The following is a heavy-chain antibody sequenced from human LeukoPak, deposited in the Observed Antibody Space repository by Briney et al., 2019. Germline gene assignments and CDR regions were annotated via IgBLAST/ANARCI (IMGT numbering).Heavy chain of an antibody. Sequence: PSETLSLTCAVYGGTFSGYYRSWIRQPPGKGLEWIGEINHSGSTNYNPSLKSRVTISVDTSKNQFSLKLSSVTAADTAVYYCARFGGQAFIVVVPAAMGNWFDPWGQGTLVTVSS. D-gene: IGHD2-2*01. CDR3: ARFGGQAFIVVVPAAMGNWFDP. CDR2: INHSGST. V-gene: IGHV4-34*01. J-gene: IGHJ5*02. CDR1: GGTFSGYY.